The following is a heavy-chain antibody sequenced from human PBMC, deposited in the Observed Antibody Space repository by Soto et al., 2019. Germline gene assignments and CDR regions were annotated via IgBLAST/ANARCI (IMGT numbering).Heavy chain of an antibody. V-gene: IGHV4-59*12. Sequence: SETLSLTCTVSGGSISSYYWSWLRQPPGKGLEWIGYIYHSGSTYYNPSLKSRVTISVDRSKNQFSLKLSSVTAEDTAVYYCARVPDYWGQGTLVTVS. CDR1: GGSISSYY. CDR3: ARVPDY. J-gene: IGHJ4*02. CDR2: IYHSGST.